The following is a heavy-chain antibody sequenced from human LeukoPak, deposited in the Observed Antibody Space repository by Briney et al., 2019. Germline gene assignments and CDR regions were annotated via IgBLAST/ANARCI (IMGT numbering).Heavy chain of an antibody. J-gene: IGHJ4*02. D-gene: IGHD6-13*01. CDR3: AKANSGWSLDY. Sequence: PGGSLRLSCAASGFTFSSYGMHWVRQAPGKGLEWVAVISYDGSNKYYADSVKGRFTISRDNSKNTLYLQMNSLRAEDTAVYYCAKANSGWSLDYWGQGTLVTVSS. CDR2: ISYDGSNK. CDR1: GFTFSSYG. V-gene: IGHV3-30*18.